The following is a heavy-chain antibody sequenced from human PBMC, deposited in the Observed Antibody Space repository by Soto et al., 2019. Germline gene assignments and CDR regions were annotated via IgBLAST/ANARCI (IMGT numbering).Heavy chain of an antibody. CDR2: ISGRGGST. CDR1: GFTFSNYA. Sequence: EVPLLESGGGLVQPGGSLRLSCTASGFTFSNYAMSWVRQAPDKRLEWVSAISGRGGSTYYADSVKGRFTISRDNSKNMLVRQINSLRAEDTALYYCAKAFTVTMSLYPYSYGVDVWGKWTKVTVSS. CDR3: AKAFTVTMSLYPYSYGVDV. D-gene: IGHD4-17*01. J-gene: IGHJ6*04. V-gene: IGHV3-23*01.